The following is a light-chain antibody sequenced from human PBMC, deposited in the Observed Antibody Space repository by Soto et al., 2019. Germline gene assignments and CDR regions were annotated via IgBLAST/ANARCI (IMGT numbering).Light chain of an antibody. CDR2: GAS. J-gene: IGKJ5*01. CDR1: QSVSIY. V-gene: IGKV3-15*01. CDR3: QQYNNWPPIT. Sequence: EIVLTQSPSTLSLSPVERATLSCRASQSVSIYLAWYQQKPGQAPRLLIYGASTRATGIPARFSGSGSGTEFTLTISSLQSEDFAVYYCQQYNNWPPITFGQGTRLEIK.